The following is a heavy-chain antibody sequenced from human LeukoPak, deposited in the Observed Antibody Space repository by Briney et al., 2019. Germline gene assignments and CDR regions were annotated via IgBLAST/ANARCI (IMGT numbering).Heavy chain of an antibody. J-gene: IGHJ4*02. CDR2: ITPMFGTA. CDR1: GGTFSRSG. V-gene: IGHV1-69*13. D-gene: IGHD3-22*01. CDR3: ARDAAIFDSSGYYFLW. Sequence: GASVKVSCKASGGTFSRSGISWVRQAPGQGLEWMGGITPMFGTANYAQKFQGRVTITGDESTSTAYLELTSLRSEDTAIYYCARDAAIFDSSGYYFLWWGQGALVTVSS.